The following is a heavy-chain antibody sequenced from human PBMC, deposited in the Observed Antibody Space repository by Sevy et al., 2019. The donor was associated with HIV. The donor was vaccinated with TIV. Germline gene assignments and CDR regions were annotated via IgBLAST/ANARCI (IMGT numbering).Heavy chain of an antibody. Sequence: GGSLRLSCAVSGFIVSSNYMIWVRQAPGKGLEWVAIIYSGGNTYYADSVKGRFTISTDISKNTLYLQMNSLRAKDTAVYYCASDLGVDYYGMDVWGQGTTVTVSS. V-gene: IGHV3-53*01. J-gene: IGHJ6*02. CDR1: GFIVSSNY. D-gene: IGHD2-21*01. CDR2: IYSGGNT. CDR3: ASDLGVDYYGMDV.